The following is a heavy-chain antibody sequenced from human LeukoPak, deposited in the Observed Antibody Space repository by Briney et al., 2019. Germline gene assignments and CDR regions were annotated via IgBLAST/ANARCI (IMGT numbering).Heavy chain of an antibody. J-gene: IGHJ4*02. CDR1: GFTFSSYS. CDR3: ARDEAVPAAMGYYFDY. D-gene: IGHD2-2*01. V-gene: IGHV3-21*01. Sequence: GGSLRLSCAASGFTFSSYSMNWVRQAPGKGLEWVSSISSSSYIYYADSVKGRFTISRDNAKNSLYLQMNSLRAEDTAVYYCARDEAVPAAMGYYFDYWGQGTLVTVSS. CDR2: ISSSSYI.